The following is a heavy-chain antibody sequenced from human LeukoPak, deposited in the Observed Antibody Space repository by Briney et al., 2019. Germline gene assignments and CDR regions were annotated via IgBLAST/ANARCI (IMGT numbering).Heavy chain of an antibody. D-gene: IGHD3-3*01. CDR3: ARDEEWLPFDY. Sequence: ASVKVSCKASGYTFTGYYMHWVRQAPGQGLEWMGWINPNSGGTNYAQKFQGRVTTTRDTSISTAYMELSGLRSDDTAVYYCARDEEWLPFDYWGQGTLVTVSS. J-gene: IGHJ4*02. CDR1: GYTFTGYY. V-gene: IGHV1-2*02. CDR2: INPNSGGT.